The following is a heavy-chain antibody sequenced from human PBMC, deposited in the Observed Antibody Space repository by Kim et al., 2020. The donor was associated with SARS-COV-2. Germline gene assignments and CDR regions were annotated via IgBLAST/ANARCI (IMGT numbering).Heavy chain of an antibody. D-gene: IGHD3-10*01. CDR2: INAGNGNT. CDR3: ARDSDGSGSYFWWFDP. CDR1: GYTFTSYA. J-gene: IGHJ5*02. V-gene: IGHV1-3*01. Sequence: ASVKVSCKASGYTFTSYAMHWVRQAPGQRLEWMGWINAGNGNTKYSQKFQGRVTITRDTSASTAYMELSSLRSEDTAVYYCARDSDGSGSYFWWFDPWGQGTLVTVSS.